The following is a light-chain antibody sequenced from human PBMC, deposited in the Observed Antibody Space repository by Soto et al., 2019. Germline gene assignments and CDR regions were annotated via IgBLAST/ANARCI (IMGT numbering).Light chain of an antibody. V-gene: IGLV1-44*01. CDR2: NSN. J-gene: IGLJ3*02. Sequence: QSVLTQTPSASGTPGQTVTISCSGSRSNIGNNAVSWYQQFPGTAPKLLIYNSNQRPAGVPDRFSGSKSGTSASLAISGLQSEDEGDYYCATWDDSLNARGVFGGGTKLTVL. CDR3: ATWDDSLNARGV. CDR1: RSNIGNNA.